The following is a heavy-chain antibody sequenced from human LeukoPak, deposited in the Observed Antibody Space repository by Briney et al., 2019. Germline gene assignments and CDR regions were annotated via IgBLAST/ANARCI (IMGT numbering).Heavy chain of an antibody. Sequence: GGSLRLSCAASGFTFSSYAMSWVRQAPGTGLEWVSAISGSGGSTYYADSVKGRFTISRDNSKNTLYLQMNSLGAEDTAVYYCAKDRGYDILTGYYRGYFQHWGQGTLVTVSS. CDR3: AKDRGYDILTGYYRGYFQH. V-gene: IGHV3-23*01. J-gene: IGHJ1*01. CDR1: GFTFSSYA. D-gene: IGHD3-9*01. CDR2: ISGSGGST.